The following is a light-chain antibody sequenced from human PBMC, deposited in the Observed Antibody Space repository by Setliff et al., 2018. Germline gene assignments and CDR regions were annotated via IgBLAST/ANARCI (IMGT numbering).Light chain of an antibody. CDR3: QSYDSSLSAVV. CDR1: TSNIGAGYE. CDR2: TNT. J-gene: IGLJ2*01. V-gene: IGLV1-40*01. Sequence: QSVLTQPPSASGAPGQRVTISCTGRTSNIGAGYEVHWYQRFPGTALKLLIYTNTNRPSGVPDRFSASKSGTSASLAITGLQAEDEADYYCQSYDSSLSAVVFGGGTK.